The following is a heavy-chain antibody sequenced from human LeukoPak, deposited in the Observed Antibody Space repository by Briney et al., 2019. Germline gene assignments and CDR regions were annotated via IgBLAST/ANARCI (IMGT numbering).Heavy chain of an antibody. CDR3: ARAHGRIVGATGYYYYYMDV. D-gene: IGHD1-26*01. CDR1: GYTFTGYY. J-gene: IGHJ6*03. V-gene: IGHV1-2*02. Sequence: ASVKVSCKASGYTFTGYYMHWVRQAPGQGPEWMGWINPNSGGTNYAQKFQGRVTMTRDTSISTAYMELSRLRSDDTAVYYCARAHGRIVGATGYYYYYMDVWGKGTTVTVSS. CDR2: INPNSGGT.